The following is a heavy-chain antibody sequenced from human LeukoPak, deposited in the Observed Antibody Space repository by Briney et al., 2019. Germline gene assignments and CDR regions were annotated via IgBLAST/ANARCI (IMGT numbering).Heavy chain of an antibody. D-gene: IGHD3-9*01. Sequence: ASVKVSCKASGVTFSSYAISWGRQAPGQGLECMGWMNPNSGNTGYAQKFQGRVTMTRNTSISTAYMELSSLRSEDTAVYYCARGRYYDILTGYYTLDYWGQGTLVTVSS. CDR1: GVTFSSYA. V-gene: IGHV1-8*02. J-gene: IGHJ4*02. CDR2: MNPNSGNT. CDR3: ARGRYYDILTGYYTLDY.